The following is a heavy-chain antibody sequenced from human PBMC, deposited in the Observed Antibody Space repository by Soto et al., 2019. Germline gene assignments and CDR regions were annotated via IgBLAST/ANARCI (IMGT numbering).Heavy chain of an antibody. CDR3: ARDGAIELWFDS. Sequence: QVQLVQSGAEVKKPGASVKVSCKTSGYTFSSYAVHWVRQAPGQRPEWMGWIHAGKGATKYSQKFQGRVTITRDTSATTVYMELRSLRSEDTAMYFCARDGAIELWFDSWGQGTLVTVSS. CDR1: GYTFSSYA. D-gene: IGHD1-7*01. J-gene: IGHJ5*01. V-gene: IGHV1-3*01. CDR2: IHAGKGAT.